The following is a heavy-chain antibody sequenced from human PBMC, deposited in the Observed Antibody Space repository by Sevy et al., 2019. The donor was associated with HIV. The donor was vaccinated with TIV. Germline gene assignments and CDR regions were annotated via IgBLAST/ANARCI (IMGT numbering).Heavy chain of an antibody. V-gene: IGHV3-48*01. CDR1: AFTFSSYA. Sequence: GGSPRLSCAASAFTFSSYAMHWVRQAPGKGQEWVSYISTGSSTIYYADSVKGRFTISRDNAKNSLYLQMNSLRAEDTAVYYCARGSDGYSYGLLDYWGQGTLVTVSS. J-gene: IGHJ4*02. D-gene: IGHD5-18*01. CDR2: ISTGSSTI. CDR3: ARGSDGYSYGLLDY.